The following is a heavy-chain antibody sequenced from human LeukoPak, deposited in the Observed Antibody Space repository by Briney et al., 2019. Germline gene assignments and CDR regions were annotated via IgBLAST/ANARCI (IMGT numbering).Heavy chain of an antibody. CDR1: GFTFKLYW. CDR3: ARWELGLDY. J-gene: IGHJ4*02. CDR2: INHDGSDT. Sequence: GGSLRLSCAASGFTFKLYWMHWVRHVPGRGPVWVSCINHDGSDTIYADSVRGRFTISRDDAKNTLYLQMNNLRAEDTAIYYCARWELGLDYWGQGTLVTVSS. D-gene: IGHD1-26*01. V-gene: IGHV3-74*01.